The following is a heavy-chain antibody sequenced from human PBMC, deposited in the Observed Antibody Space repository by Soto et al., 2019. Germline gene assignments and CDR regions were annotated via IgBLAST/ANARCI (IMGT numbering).Heavy chain of an antibody. V-gene: IGHV4-34*01. J-gene: IGHJ4*02. CDR3: ASLISSAPFDY. CDR2: INHSGST. D-gene: IGHD6-6*01. CDR1: GGSFSGYY. Sequence: PSETLSLTCAVYGGSFSGYYWSWIRQPPGKGLEWIGEINHSGSTNYNPSLKSRVTISVDTSKNQFSLKLSSVTAADTAVYYCASLISSAPFDYWGQGTLVTVSS.